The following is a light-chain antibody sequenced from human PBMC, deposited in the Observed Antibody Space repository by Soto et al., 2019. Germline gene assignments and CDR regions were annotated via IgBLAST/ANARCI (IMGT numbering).Light chain of an antibody. CDR3: QQYNNWPIT. Sequence: EVEMTQSPATLSVSPGQRATVSCRASHSVGSLLAWYQQKPGQAPRLLIYGASTRATSIPARFTGSGSGTEFTLTISSLQSEDFAVYYCQQYNNWPITFGPGTRLEIK. V-gene: IGKV3-15*01. J-gene: IGKJ5*01. CDR1: HSVGSL. CDR2: GAS.